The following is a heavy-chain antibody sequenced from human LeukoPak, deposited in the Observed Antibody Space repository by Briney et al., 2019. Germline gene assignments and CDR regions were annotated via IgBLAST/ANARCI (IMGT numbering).Heavy chain of an antibody. CDR1: GFTFSSYS. Sequence: KPGGSLKLSCAASGFTFSSYSMNWVRQAPGKGLEWVSSISSGGSCMFYAASVKGRFTISSDNAKNSLYLQMNSLRAEDTALYYCARDYLVVPAAMWWFDPRGQGTLVTVSS. V-gene: IGHV3-21*01. D-gene: IGHD2-2*01. CDR3: ARDYLVVPAAMWWFDP. CDR2: ISSGGSCM. J-gene: IGHJ5*02.